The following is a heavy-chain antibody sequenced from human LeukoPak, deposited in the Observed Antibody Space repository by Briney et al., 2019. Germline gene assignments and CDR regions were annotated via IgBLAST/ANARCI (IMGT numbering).Heavy chain of an antibody. J-gene: IGHJ4*02. Sequence: ASVKVSSKASGYTFTSYGISWVRQAPGQGLEWMGWVSAYNGNTDYAQKLQGRVTMTTDASTSTAYMELRSLRSDDTAVYYCARVLRYFDWLSAFDYWGQGTLVTVSS. CDR3: ARVLRYFDWLSAFDY. V-gene: IGHV1-18*01. CDR1: GYTFTSYG. D-gene: IGHD3-9*01. CDR2: VSAYNGNT.